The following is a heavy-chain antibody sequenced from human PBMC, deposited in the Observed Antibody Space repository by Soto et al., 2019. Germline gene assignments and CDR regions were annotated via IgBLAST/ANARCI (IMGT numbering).Heavy chain of an antibody. CDR1: GFTFSDYS. Sequence: EVHLVESGGGLIQPGGSLRLSCAASGFTFSDYSMNWVRQAPGKGLQWVSYINSGGSTIYYADSVKGRFTTSRDNAMDSLFLQMNSLTTDDTAVYYCARGGSSGYFTHYLLDYWGQGTLVTVSS. J-gene: IGHJ4*02. V-gene: IGHV3-48*01. D-gene: IGHD5-12*01. CDR3: ARGGSSGYFTHYLLDY. CDR2: INSGGSTI.